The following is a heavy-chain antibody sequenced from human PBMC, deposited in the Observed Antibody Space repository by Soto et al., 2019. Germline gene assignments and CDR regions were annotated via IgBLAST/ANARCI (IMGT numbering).Heavy chain of an antibody. Sequence: PGGSLRLSCAASGFTFHNYAMHWVRQAPGKGLEYVSAISSNGGSTYYANSVKGRFTISRDISKNTLYLQMGSLRAEDMAVYYCARAIVVVVAALDYWGQGTLVTVSS. CDR1: GFTFHNYA. CDR3: ARAIVVVVAALDY. CDR2: ISSNGGST. D-gene: IGHD2-15*01. V-gene: IGHV3-64*01. J-gene: IGHJ4*02.